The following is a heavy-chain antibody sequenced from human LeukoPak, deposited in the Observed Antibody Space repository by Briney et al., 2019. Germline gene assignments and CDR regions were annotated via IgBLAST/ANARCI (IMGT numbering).Heavy chain of an antibody. CDR2: ISYDGSNE. D-gene: IGHD1-26*01. CDR1: GFNITSNY. Sequence: GGSLRLSCAASGFNITSNYMNWVRQAPGKGLEWVAVISYDGSNEYYVDSVKGRFTISRDNSKNTLYLQMNSLRVEGTAVYYCAKQKWELPPGSYFDYWGQGTLVTVSS. J-gene: IGHJ4*02. CDR3: AKQKWELPPGSYFDY. V-gene: IGHV3-30*18.